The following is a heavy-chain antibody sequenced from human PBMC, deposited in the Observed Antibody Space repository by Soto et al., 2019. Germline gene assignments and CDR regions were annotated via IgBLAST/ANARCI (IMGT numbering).Heavy chain of an antibody. V-gene: IGHV3-30*18. J-gene: IGHJ6*02. CDR3: AKGTDYYGSGRPEDYYYYGMDV. Sequence: PGWSLRLSCAASGFTFSSYGMHWVRQAPGKGLEWVAVISYDGSNKYYADSVKGRFTISRDNSKNTLYLQMNSLRAEDTAVYYCAKGTDYYGSGRPEDYYYYGMDVWGQGSTVTVSS. D-gene: IGHD3-10*01. CDR1: GFTFSSYG. CDR2: ISYDGSNK.